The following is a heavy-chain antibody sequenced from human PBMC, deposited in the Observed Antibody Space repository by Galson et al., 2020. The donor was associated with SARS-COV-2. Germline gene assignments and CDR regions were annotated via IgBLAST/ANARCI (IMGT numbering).Heavy chain of an antibody. Sequence: TGGSLRLPCAASGFTFSNAWMSWVRQAPGKGLEWGGRIKSKTDGGTTDYAAPAKGRFTISRDDSQNTLYLPMNSLKTEDTAVYYCTTDQFDYVWGSDQHDAVDIWGQGRMVTVSS. CDR1: GFTFSNAW. CDR2: IKSKTDGGTT. V-gene: IGHV3-15*01. J-gene: IGHJ3*02. CDR3: TTDQFDYVWGSDQHDAVDI. D-gene: IGHD3-16*02.